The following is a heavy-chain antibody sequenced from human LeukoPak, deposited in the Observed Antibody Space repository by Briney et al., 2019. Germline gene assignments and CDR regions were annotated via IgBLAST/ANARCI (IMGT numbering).Heavy chain of an antibody. CDR3: SRESGPFSPLGL. CDR2: ISLSGYT. D-gene: IGHD1-26*01. Sequence: PSGTLSLTCGVSGGSITTTNYWSWVRQSPGRGLEWIGEISLSGYTGFNPSLRGRVTMSLDRSKNHLSLSLTSVTAADTAIYYCSRESGPFSPLGLWAQEILVTVTT. J-gene: IGHJ4*02. V-gene: IGHV4-4*02. CDR1: GGSITTTNY.